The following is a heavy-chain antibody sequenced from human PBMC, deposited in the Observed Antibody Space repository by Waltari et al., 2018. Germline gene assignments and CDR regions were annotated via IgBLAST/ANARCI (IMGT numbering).Heavy chain of an antibody. CDR2: IFSNDEK. CDR1: GFSLSNARLG. CDR3: VRIRVGARLYYFDY. J-gene: IGHJ4*02. Sequence: QVTLKESGPVLVKPTAHLTLTCTVSGFSLSNARLGVSWIRQPPGKALEWLAHIFSNDEKSYSTSLKSRLTISKNTSKSQVVLTMTNIDPVDTATYYCVRIRVGARLYYFDYWGQGTLVTVSS. D-gene: IGHD1-26*01. V-gene: IGHV2-26*01.